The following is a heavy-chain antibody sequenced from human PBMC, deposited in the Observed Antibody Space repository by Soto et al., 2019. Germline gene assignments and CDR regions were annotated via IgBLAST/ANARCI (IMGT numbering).Heavy chain of an antibody. J-gene: IGHJ4*02. V-gene: IGHV3-15*07. CDR1: GFTFSNAW. D-gene: IGHD3-10*01. CDR2: IKSKTDGGTT. CDR3: TTDLKLLLWLPLAY. Sequence: PGGSLRLSCAASGFTFSNAWMNWVRQAPGKGLEWVGRIKSKTDGGTTDYAAPVKGRFTISRDDSKNTLYLQMNSLKTEDTAVYYCTTDLKLLLWLPLAYWGQGTLVTVSS.